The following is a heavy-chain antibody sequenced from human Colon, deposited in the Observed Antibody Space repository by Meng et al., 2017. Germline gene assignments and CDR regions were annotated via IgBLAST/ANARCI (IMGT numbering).Heavy chain of an antibody. D-gene: IGHD3-10*01. V-gene: IGHV4-4*02. J-gene: IGHJ1*01. CDR3: LRGSGGSV. CDR1: GCSINNHNW. Sequence: QVQLRESGPALVKPSERLSLTCAVSGCSINNHNWWGWVRQQPGKGLXWFGEITHSGSSAYTPSLKSRVSMSIDKSKLQLSMKLTSVNAAATDVYHCLRGSGGSVWGQGTLVTVSS. CDR2: ITHSGSS.